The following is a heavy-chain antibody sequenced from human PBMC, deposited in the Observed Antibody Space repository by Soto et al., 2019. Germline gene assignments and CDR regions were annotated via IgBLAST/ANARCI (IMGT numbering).Heavy chain of an antibody. CDR3: ARRPGYCSSTSCYRPLDC. D-gene: IGHD2-2*03. J-gene: IGHJ4*02. CDR2: MNPNSGNT. V-gene: IGHV1-8*01. CDR1: GYTFTSYD. Sequence: QVQLVQSGAEVKKPGASVKVSCKASGYTFTSYDINWVRQATGQGLEWMGWMNPNSGNTGYAQKFKGRVTMTRNTSISTAYLELSSLRSEDTAVYYCARRPGYCSSTSCYRPLDCWGQGTLVTVSS.